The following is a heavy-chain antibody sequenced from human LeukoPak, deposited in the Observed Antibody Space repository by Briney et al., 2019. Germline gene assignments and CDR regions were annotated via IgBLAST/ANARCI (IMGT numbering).Heavy chain of an antibody. CDR2: ISGSGDST. J-gene: IGHJ6*03. Sequence: GGSLRLSCAASGFTFSSYEMNWVRQAPGEGLEWVSGISGSGDSTYYADSVKGRFSISRDNSKNTLYLQMNSLRAEDTAVYYCAKDDYGDYVYYYYYYMDVWGKGTTVTISS. CDR3: AKDDYGDYVYYYYYYMDV. D-gene: IGHD4-17*01. CDR1: GFTFSSYE. V-gene: IGHV3-23*01.